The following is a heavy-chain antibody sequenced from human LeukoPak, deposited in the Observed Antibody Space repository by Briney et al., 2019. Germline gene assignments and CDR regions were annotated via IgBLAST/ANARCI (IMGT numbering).Heavy chain of an antibody. CDR3: ASGRQLGY. Sequence: GGSLRFSCAASGFTFSNYWMRWVRQAQGKGVEWVANIKEDGSEKYYVDSVKGRFTISRDNARNSLYLQMNSLRAEDTAVYYCASGRQLGYWGQGTLVTVSS. J-gene: IGHJ4*02. V-gene: IGHV3-7*01. CDR1: GFTFSNYW. D-gene: IGHD6-13*01. CDR2: IKEDGSEK.